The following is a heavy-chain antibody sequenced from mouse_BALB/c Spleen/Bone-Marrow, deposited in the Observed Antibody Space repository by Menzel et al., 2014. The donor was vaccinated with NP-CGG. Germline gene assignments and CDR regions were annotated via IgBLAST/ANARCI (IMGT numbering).Heavy chain of an antibody. CDR2: INPDSSTI. Sequence: EVQLQQSGGGLVQPEGSLKLSCAASGFDFSRFWMTWVRQAPGKGLEWIGEINPDSSTINYTPSLKDKFIISRVNAKNTLYLQMSKVRSEDTALYYCAKNYYYGYVAHWGQGTLVTVSA. J-gene: IGHJ3*01. CDR3: AKNYYYGYVAH. CDR1: GFDFSRFW. V-gene: IGHV4-1*02. D-gene: IGHD1-2*01.